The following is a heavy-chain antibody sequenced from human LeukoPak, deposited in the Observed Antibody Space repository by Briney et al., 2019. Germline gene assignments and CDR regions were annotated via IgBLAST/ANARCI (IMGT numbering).Heavy chain of an antibody. V-gene: IGHV3-30*18. CDR1: GFTFSSYG. Sequence: GGSLRLSCAASGFTFSSYGMHWVRQAPGKGLEWVAVISYDGSNKYYADSVKGRFTISRDNSKNTLYLQMNSLRAEDTAVYYCAKDYYDSSGPSLYYYYYYGMDVWGQGTTVTVSS. D-gene: IGHD3-22*01. CDR2: ISYDGSNK. CDR3: AKDYYDSSGPSLYYYYYYGMDV. J-gene: IGHJ6*02.